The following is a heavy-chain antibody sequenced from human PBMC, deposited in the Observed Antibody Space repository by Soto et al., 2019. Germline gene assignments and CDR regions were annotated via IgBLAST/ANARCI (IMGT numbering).Heavy chain of an antibody. CDR3: ARDIRGAN. V-gene: IGHV3-11*01. CDR1: GFTFTDHN. J-gene: IGHJ4*02. D-gene: IGHD3-10*01. CDR2: IKSGGSNI. Sequence: QVQLVESGGGLVKPGGSLRLSCTASGFTFTDHNMTWIRQAPGKGREWVSYIKSGGSNIYYADSVRGRFTISRDNAKNSVYLQMSSLRAEDTAIYYCARDIRGANWGQGTLVIVSS.